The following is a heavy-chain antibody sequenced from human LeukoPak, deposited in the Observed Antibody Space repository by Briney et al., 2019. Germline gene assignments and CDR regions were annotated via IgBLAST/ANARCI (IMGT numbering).Heavy chain of an antibody. CDR2: IYHSGST. CDR3: ARQRGSGWFGY. J-gene: IGHJ4*02. V-gene: IGHV4-38-2*01. CDR1: GYSISSGYY. Sequence: SETLSLTXAVSGYSISSGYYWGWIRQPPGKGLEWIGSIYHSGSTYYNPSLKSRVTISVDTSKNQFSLKLSSVTAADTAVYYCARQRGSGWFGYWGQGTLVTVSS. D-gene: IGHD6-19*01.